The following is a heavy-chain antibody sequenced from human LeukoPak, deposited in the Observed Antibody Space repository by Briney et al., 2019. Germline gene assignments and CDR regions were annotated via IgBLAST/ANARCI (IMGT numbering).Heavy chain of an antibody. J-gene: IGHJ4*02. CDR2: TYPVGDFT. D-gene: IGHD6-6*01. Sequence: ASVKVSCKSSGYTFTDYHIHWVRQAPGQGLEWMGITYPVGDFTNSAQKFQGRVTITTDESTSTAYMELSSLRSEDTAVYYCARVTRGSSSALDYFDYWGQGTLVTVSS. V-gene: IGHV1-46*01. CDR1: GYTFTDYH. CDR3: ARVTRGSSSALDYFDY.